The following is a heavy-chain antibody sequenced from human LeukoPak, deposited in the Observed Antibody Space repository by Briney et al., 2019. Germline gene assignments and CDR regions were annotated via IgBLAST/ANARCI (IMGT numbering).Heavy chain of an antibody. D-gene: IGHD6-13*01. J-gene: IGHJ4*02. CDR2: IYSGGST. CDR1: GFTVSSNY. Sequence: GGSLRLSCAASGFTVSSNYMSWVRQAPGKGLEWGSVIYSGGSTYYADSVKGRFTISRDNSKNTLYLQMNSLRAEDTAVYYCARALSTIAAAGLYYFDYWGQGTLVTVSS. CDR3: ARALSTIAAAGLYYFDY. V-gene: IGHV3-53*01.